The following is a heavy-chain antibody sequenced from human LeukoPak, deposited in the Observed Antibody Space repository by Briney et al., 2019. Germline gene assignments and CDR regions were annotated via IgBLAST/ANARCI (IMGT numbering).Heavy chain of an antibody. CDR1: GLTFSSSW. J-gene: IGHJ4*02. CDR2: INPDGNKK. Sequence: SGGSLRLSCAVSGLTFSSSWMDWVRQAPGKGLEWVARINPDGNKKYSADSVKGRFTVSRDNAENSLYLQMNSLRVEDTAFYYCARDLAYSRLDYWGQGMLVTVSS. D-gene: IGHD5-18*01. V-gene: IGHV3-7*01. CDR3: ARDLAYSRLDY.